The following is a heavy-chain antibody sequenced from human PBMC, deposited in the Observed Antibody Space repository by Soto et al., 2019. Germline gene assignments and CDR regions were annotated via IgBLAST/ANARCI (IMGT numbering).Heavy chain of an antibody. V-gene: IGHV3-13*01. CDR3: ARGRAARREYSGYDSNGDWFDP. CDR2: IGTAGDT. D-gene: IGHD5-12*01. CDR1: GFTFSSYD. Sequence: EVQLVESGGGLVQPGGSLRLSCAVSGFTFSSYDMHWVRQATGKGLEWVSAIGTAGDTYYPGSVKGRFTISRENAKNSLYLQMNSLRAGDTAVYYCARGRAARREYSGYDSNGDWFDPWGQGTLVTVSS. J-gene: IGHJ5*02.